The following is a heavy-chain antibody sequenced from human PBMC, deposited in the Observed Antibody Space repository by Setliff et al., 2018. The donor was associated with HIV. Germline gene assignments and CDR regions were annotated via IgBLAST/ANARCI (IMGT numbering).Heavy chain of an antibody. Sequence: ASVKVSCKTSGYTFRHYGVSWVRQAPGQGLEWMGWINTNDGKTKYAQSLQGRVTMTTDTSTSTAYMDLRSLRSDDTAVYYCARLTAGLLWSEEHIDYWGQGTLVTVS. CDR3: ARLTAGLLWSEEHIDY. CDR2: INTNDGKT. J-gene: IGHJ4*02. V-gene: IGHV1-18*01. CDR1: GYTFRHYG. D-gene: IGHD3-10*01.